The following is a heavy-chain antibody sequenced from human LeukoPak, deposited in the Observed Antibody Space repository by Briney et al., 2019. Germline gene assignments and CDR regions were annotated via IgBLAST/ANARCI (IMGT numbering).Heavy chain of an antibody. J-gene: IGHJ4*02. D-gene: IGHD1-26*01. CDR1: GFTFDDYA. CDR3: AKDRGSSGYLSY. V-gene: IGHV3-9*01. CDR2: ISWNSGSI. Sequence: GGSLRLSCAASGFTFDDYAMHWARQAPGKGLEWVSGISWNSGSIGYADSVKGRFTISRDNAKNSLYLQMNSLRAEDTALYYCAKDRGSSGYLSYWGQGTLVTVSS.